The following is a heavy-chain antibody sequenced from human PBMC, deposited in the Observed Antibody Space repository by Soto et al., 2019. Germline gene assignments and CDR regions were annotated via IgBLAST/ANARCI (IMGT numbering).Heavy chain of an antibody. CDR1: GGSISSYY. CDR3: ARANPLELAGWWYFDL. Sequence: QVQLQESGPGLVKPPETLSLTCTVSGGSISSYYWSWIRQPPGKGLEWIGYIYYSGSTNYNPSLKSRVTISVDTSKNQFSLKLSSVTAADTAVYYCARANPLELAGWWYFDLWGRGTLVTVSS. J-gene: IGHJ2*01. CDR2: IYYSGST. V-gene: IGHV4-59*01. D-gene: IGHD1-7*01.